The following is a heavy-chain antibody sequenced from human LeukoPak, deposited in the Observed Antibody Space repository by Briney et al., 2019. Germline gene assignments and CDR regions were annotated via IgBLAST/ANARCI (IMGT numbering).Heavy chain of an antibody. Sequence: PSQTLSLTCTVSGGSISSGSYYWSWLRPPAGKGLEWIGRIYSSGSTNYNPSLKSRVTILVDTSKNQVSLKLSSVTAADTAVYFCARDWGVGGRPGYMDVWGKGTTVTVSS. CDR1: GGSISSGSYY. V-gene: IGHV4-61*02. D-gene: IGHD6-6*01. J-gene: IGHJ6*03. CDR2: IYSSGST. CDR3: ARDWGVGGRPGYMDV.